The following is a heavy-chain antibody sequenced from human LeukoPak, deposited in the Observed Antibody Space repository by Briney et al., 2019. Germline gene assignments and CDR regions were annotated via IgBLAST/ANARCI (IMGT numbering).Heavy chain of an antibody. Sequence: GGSLRLSCVASGLLIADFAMHWVRQAPGKGLEWVSLISGDGVSTFYADSVKGRFSISRDNSKNSLYLEMNSLRTEDAAMYYCAKESGKFDYWGQGTLVAVSS. J-gene: IGHJ4*02. CDR1: GLLIADFA. CDR2: ISGDGVST. CDR3: AKESGKFDY. V-gene: IGHV3-43*02.